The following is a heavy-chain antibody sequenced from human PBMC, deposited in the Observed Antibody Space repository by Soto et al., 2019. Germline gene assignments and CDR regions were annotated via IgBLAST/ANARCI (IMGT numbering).Heavy chain of an antibody. V-gene: IGHV3-23*01. CDR3: AKCPGGCALTGGYYYYMAV. CDR1: GFTFSSYA. Sequence: EVQLLESGGGLVQPGGSLRLSCAASGFTFSSYAMSWVRQAPGKGLEWVSAISDSGGSTYYADSVKGRFTISRDNSKNTLYLQMNSLRAADTAAYYCAKCPGGCALTGGYYYYMAVWGKGTTVTVSS. J-gene: IGHJ6*03. D-gene: IGHD3-10*01. CDR2: ISDSGGST.